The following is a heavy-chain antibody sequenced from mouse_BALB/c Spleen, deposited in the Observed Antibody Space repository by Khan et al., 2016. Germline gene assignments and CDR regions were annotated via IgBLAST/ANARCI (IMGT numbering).Heavy chain of an antibody. D-gene: IGHD1-1*01. CDR3: ARHYGSSYWYFDV. Sequence: QMQLEESGPGLVAPSQSLSITCTISGFSLTSYGVHWVRQPPGKGLEWLVVIWSDGSTTYNSALKSRLSISKDNSKSQVFLKMNSLQTDDTAMYYCARHYGSSYWYFDVWGAGTTVTVSS. CDR1: GFSLTSYG. CDR2: IWSDGST. J-gene: IGHJ1*01. V-gene: IGHV2-6-1*01.